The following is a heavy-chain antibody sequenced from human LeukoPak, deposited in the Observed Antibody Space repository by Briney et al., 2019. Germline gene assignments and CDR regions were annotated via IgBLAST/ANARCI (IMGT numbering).Heavy chain of an antibody. D-gene: IGHD3-22*01. CDR2: TYYRSKWYN. Sequence: SQTLSLTCAISGDSVSSNSAAWNWIRQSPSRGLEWLGRTYYRSKWYNDYAVSVKSRITINPDTSKNQFSLQLNSVTPEDTAMYYCARGRINSSGYMDYYYYMDVLGKGTTVTVSS. J-gene: IGHJ6*03. CDR3: ARGRINSSGYMDYYYYMDV. V-gene: IGHV6-1*01. CDR1: GDSVSSNSAA.